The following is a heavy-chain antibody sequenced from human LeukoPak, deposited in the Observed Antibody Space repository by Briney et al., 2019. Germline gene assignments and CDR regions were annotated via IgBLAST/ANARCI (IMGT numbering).Heavy chain of an antibody. V-gene: IGHV3-23*01. CDR3: AKDWRDWFQYGVGV. J-gene: IGHJ6*02. CDR1: GFTFSSYA. CDR2: ISGSGGST. D-gene: IGHD3/OR15-3a*01. Sequence: PGGSLRLSCAASGFTFSSYAMSWVRQAPGKGLEWVSVISGSGGSTYYADSVRGRFTISRDNSKNTLYLQMNSLRGEDTAVYYCAKDWRDWFQYGVGVWGQGTTVTGSS.